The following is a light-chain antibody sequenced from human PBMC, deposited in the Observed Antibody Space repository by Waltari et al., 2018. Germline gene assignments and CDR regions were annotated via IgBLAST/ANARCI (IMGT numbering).Light chain of an antibody. CDR3: YSKDSSGNHRV. Sequence: SYELTQPPSVSVSPGQTATITCSGDALPKKYAYWYQQKSGQAPVLVIYEDTKRPSGIPERFSDSSSGTTATLTISGAQVEDEADYYCYSKDSSGNHRVFGGGTKLTVL. J-gene: IGLJ2*01. CDR2: EDT. V-gene: IGLV3-10*01. CDR1: ALPKKY.